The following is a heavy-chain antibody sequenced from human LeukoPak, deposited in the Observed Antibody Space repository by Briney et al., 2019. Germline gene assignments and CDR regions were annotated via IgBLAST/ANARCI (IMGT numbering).Heavy chain of an antibody. J-gene: IGHJ4*02. Sequence: ASVKVSCKASGYTFTSYDINWVRQATGQGLEWMGWMNPNSGNTGYAQKFQGRVTMTRNTSISTAYMELSSLRSEDTAVYYCARGLRIAVAGSLGYWGQGTLVTVSS. V-gene: IGHV1-8*01. CDR1: GYTFTSYD. D-gene: IGHD6-19*01. CDR2: MNPNSGNT. CDR3: ARGLRIAVAGSLGY.